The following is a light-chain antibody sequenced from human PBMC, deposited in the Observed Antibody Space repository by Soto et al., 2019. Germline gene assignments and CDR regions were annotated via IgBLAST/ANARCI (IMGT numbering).Light chain of an antibody. CDR2: GAS. CDR1: QSVTSTF. J-gene: IGKJ1*01. V-gene: IGKV3D-20*02. CDR3: QQLTDWPPQWT. Sequence: EVVMTQSPGTLSLSPGERATLSCRASQSVTSTFLAWFQHKPGQAPRLLIYGASTRATGIPDRFSGSGSGTDFTLTISSLEPEDFAVYYCQQLTDWPPQWTFGQGTKVDIK.